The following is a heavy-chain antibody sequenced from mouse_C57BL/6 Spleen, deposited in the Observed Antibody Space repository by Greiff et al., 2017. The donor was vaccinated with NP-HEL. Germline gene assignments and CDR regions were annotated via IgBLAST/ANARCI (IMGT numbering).Heavy chain of an antibody. J-gene: IGHJ3*01. CDR3: AREGTTGWLAY. D-gene: IGHD4-1*02. Sequence: VQLQQSGPELVKPGASVKISCKASGYSFTSYYIHWVKQRPGQGLEWIGWIYPGSGNTKYNEKFKGKATLTADTSSSTAYMQLSSLTSEDSAVYYCAREGTTGWLAYWGQGTLVTVSA. CDR2: IYPGSGNT. V-gene: IGHV1-66*01. CDR1: GYSFTSYY.